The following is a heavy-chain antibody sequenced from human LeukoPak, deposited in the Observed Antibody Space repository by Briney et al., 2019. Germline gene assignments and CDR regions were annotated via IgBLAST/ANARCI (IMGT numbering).Heavy chain of an antibody. V-gene: IGHV4-59*08. Sequence: SETLSLTCTVSGGSISSYYWSWIRQPPGKGLEWIGYIYYSGSTYYNPSLKSRVTISVETSKNQFSLKLTSVTAADTALYYCARHSSNSLTGYYAFDCWGQGTLVTVSS. CDR2: IYYSGST. J-gene: IGHJ4*02. CDR1: GGSISSYY. CDR3: ARHSSNSLTGYYAFDC. D-gene: IGHD3-9*01.